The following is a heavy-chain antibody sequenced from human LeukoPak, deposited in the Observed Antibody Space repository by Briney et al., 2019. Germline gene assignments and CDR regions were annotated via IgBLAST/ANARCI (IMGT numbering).Heavy chain of an antibody. J-gene: IGHJ5*02. CDR1: GGSISSGGYY. V-gene: IGHV4-61*08. D-gene: IGHD6-13*01. CDR3: ARFSLSSWYNWFDP. Sequence: PSETLSLTCTVSGGSISSGGYYWSWIRQHPGKGLEWIGYIYYSGSTNYNPSLKSRVTISVDTSKNQFSLKLSSVTAADTAVYYCARFSLSSWYNWFDPWGQGTLVTVSS. CDR2: IYYSGST.